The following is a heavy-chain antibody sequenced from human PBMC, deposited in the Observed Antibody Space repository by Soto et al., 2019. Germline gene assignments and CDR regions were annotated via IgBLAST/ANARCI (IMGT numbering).Heavy chain of an antibody. J-gene: IGHJ6*02. CDR2: ISYEGSNK. V-gene: IGHV3-30*03. CDR3: ARGAESQLLKSDYFYGMDV. CDR1: GFPFSSHG. D-gene: IGHD2-2*01. Sequence: GGSLRLSCSASGFPFSSHGMHWVRQAPGKGLEWVAVISYEGSNKFYADSVKGRFTISRDNSKNTLYLQMSSLTADDRGVYYCARGAESQLLKSDYFYGMDVWGHGTRVPVSS.